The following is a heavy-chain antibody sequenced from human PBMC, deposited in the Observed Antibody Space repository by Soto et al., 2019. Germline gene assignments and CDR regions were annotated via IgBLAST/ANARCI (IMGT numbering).Heavy chain of an antibody. CDR3: ARRRGRPLAY. Sequence: PSETLSLTCTVSGGSISSYYWSWIRQPPGKGLEWIGYIYYSGSTNYNPSLKSRVTISVDTSKNQFSLKLSSVTAADTAVYYCARRRGRPLAYWGQGTLVTVSS. V-gene: IGHV4-59*08. CDR1: GGSISSYY. CDR2: IYYSGST. J-gene: IGHJ4*02. D-gene: IGHD2-15*01.